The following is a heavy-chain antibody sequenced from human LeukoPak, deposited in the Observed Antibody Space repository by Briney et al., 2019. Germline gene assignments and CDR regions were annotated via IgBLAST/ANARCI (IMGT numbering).Heavy chain of an antibody. CDR1: GGSFSGYY. J-gene: IGHJ6*03. CDR2: INHSGST. V-gene: IGHV4-34*01. Sequence: SETLSLTCAVYGGSFSGYYWSWIRQPPGKGLEWIGEINHSGSTNYNPSLKSRVTISVDTSKNQFSLKLSSVTAADTAVYYCARVSSRYYMDVWGKGTTVTVSS. CDR3: ARVSSRYYMDV.